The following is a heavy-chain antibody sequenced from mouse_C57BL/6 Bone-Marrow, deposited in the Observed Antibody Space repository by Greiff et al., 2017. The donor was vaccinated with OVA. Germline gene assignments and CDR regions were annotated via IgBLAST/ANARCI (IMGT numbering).Heavy chain of an antibody. CDR2: IYPGDGDT. CDR3: ARAQSRGAMDY. D-gene: IGHD3-1*01. J-gene: IGHJ4*01. V-gene: IGHV1-82*01. Sequence: QVQLKESGPELVKPGASVKISCKASGYAFSSSWMNWVKQRPGKGLEWIGRIYPGDGDTNYNGKFKGKATLTADKSSSTAYMQLSSLTSEDSAVYFCARAQSRGAMDYWGQGTSVTVSS. CDR1: GYAFSSSW.